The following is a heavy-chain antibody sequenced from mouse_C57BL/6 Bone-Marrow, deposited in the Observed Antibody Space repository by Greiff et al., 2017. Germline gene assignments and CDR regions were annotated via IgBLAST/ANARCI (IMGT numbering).Heavy chain of an antibody. CDR1: GFTFSSYA. D-gene: IGHD2-4*01. J-gene: IGHJ3*01. CDR2: ISDGGSYT. Sequence: EVHLVESGGGLVKPGGSLKLSCAASGFTFSSYAMSWVRQTPEKRLEWVATISDGGSYTYYPDNVKGRFTISRDNAKNNLYLQMSHLKSEDTAMYYCAREGSTMITTANWVFAYWGQGTLVTVSA. V-gene: IGHV5-4*01. CDR3: AREGSTMITTANWVFAY.